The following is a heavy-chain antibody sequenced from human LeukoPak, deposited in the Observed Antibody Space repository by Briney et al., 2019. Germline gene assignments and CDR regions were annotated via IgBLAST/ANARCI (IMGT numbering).Heavy chain of an antibody. Sequence: GGSLRLSCAASGFTFSTYAMSWVRQAPGKGLEWVSGIIADFDTTYYADSVRGRFTISRDHSKNTLYLQMNSLRAEDTAIYYCAQDGTTTRYNWFDSWGQGTLVTVSS. CDR3: AQDGTTTRYNWFDS. CDR2: IIADFDTT. D-gene: IGHD1-7*01. J-gene: IGHJ5*01. CDR1: GFTFSTYA. V-gene: IGHV3-23*01.